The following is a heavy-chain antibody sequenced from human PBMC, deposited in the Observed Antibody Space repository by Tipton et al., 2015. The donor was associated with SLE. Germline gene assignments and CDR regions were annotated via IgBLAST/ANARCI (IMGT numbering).Heavy chain of an antibody. J-gene: IGHJ3*01. CDR2: VDPEDGET. V-gene: IGHV1-69-2*01. CDR1: GYTFTDYY. D-gene: IGHD1-26*01. Sequence: VQLVQSGAEVKKPGATVKISCKVSGYTFTDYYINWVQQAPGKGLEWMGLVDPEDGETIYAEKFQGRVTITADTSTDTAYMELSSLRSEDTAVYYCVREYQGSFYVNGAFDVWGQGTVVTVSS. CDR3: VREYQGSFYVNGAFDV.